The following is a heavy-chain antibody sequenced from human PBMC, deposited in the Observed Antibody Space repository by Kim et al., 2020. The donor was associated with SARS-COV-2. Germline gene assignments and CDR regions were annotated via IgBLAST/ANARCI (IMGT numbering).Heavy chain of an antibody. CDR3: ARGSGYDYWFDP. Sequence: SQTLSLTCAISGDSVSGNSAAWNWIRQSPSRGLEWLGSTYYRSKWSNDYAASVKSRISINADTSKNQFSLQLNSVTHEDTAVYYCARGSGYDYWFDPWGQGTLVTVSS. V-gene: IGHV6-1*01. D-gene: IGHD5-12*01. CDR1: GDSVSGNSAA. J-gene: IGHJ5*02. CDR2: TYYRSKWSN.